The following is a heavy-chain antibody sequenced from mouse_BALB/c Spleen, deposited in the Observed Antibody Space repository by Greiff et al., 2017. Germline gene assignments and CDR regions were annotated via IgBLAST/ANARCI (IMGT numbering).Heavy chain of an antibody. CDR2: INPSNGGT. CDR3: TTYYGNQFAY. D-gene: IGHD2-10*01. CDR1: GYTFTSYY. J-gene: IGHJ3*01. Sequence: QVQLQQSGAELVKPGASVKLSCKASGYTFTSYYMYWVKQRPGQGLEWIGEINPSNGGTNFNEKFKSKATLTVDKSSSTAYMQLSSLTSEDSAVYYCTTYYGNQFAYWGQGTLVTVSA. V-gene: IGHV1S81*02.